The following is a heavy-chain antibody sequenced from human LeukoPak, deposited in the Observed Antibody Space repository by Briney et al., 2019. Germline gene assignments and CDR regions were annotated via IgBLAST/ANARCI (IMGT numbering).Heavy chain of an antibody. V-gene: IGHV4-59*01. Sequence: SETLSLTCTVSGGSISSYYWSWIRQPPGKGLEWIGYIYYSGSTNYNPSLTSRVTISVDTSKNQFSLKLSSVTAADTAVYYCARGELLFGYWGQGTLVTVSS. D-gene: IGHD1-26*01. CDR3: ARGELLFGY. CDR1: GGSISSYY. CDR2: IYYSGST. J-gene: IGHJ4*02.